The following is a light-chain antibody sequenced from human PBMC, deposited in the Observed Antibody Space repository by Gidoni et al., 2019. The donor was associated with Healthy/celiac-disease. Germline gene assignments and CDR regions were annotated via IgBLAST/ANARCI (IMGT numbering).Light chain of an antibody. CDR2: GAS. CDR1: QSVSSSY. J-gene: IGKJ1*01. CDR3: QQYGSSRT. Sequence: ETVLTQSPGTLSLSPGERATLSCRASQSVSSSYLAWYQQKPAQAPRLLIYGASSRATGIPDRFSGSGSGTDFTLTIRRLEPEDFAVYYCQQYGSSRTFGQGTQVEIK. V-gene: IGKV3-20*01.